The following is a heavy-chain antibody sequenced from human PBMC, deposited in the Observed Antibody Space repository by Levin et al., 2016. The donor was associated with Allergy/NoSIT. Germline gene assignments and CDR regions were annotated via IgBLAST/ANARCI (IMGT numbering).Heavy chain of an antibody. CDR2: IYYSGST. D-gene: IGHD2-2*01. Sequence: RQAPGKGLEWIGYIYYSGSTNYNPSLKSRVTISVDTSKNQFSLKLSSVTAADTAVYYCARALGAIVVVPAAIVFDYWGQGTLVTVSS. V-gene: IGHV4-59*01. CDR3: ARALGAIVVVPAAIVFDY. J-gene: IGHJ4*02.